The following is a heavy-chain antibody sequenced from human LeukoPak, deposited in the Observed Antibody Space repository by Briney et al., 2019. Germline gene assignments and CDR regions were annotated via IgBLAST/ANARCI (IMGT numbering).Heavy chain of an antibody. J-gene: IGHJ3*02. D-gene: IGHD4-17*01. Sequence: SVKVSCKASGYTFTSYYMHWMRQAPGQGLEWMGGIIPIFGTANYAQKFQGRVTITADESTSTAYMELSSLRSGDTAVYYCARDPNGDYDGAFDIWGQGTMVTVSS. CDR3: ARDPNGDYDGAFDI. CDR2: IIPIFGTA. CDR1: GYTFTSYY. V-gene: IGHV1-69*13.